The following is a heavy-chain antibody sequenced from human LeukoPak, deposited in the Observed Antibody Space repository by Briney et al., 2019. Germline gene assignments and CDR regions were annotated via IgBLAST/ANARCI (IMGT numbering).Heavy chain of an antibody. CDR1: GFTFSSYW. V-gene: IGHV3-74*01. J-gene: IGHJ6*03. CDR2: INSDGSST. D-gene: IGHD1-26*01. CDR3: AREGGSYNYYYYYMDV. Sequence: PGGSLRLSCAASGFTFSSYWMHWVRQAPGKGLVWVSRINSDGSSTSYADSVKGRFTISRDNAKNTLYLQMNSLRAEDTAVYYCAREGGSYNYYYYYMDVWGKGTTVTVS.